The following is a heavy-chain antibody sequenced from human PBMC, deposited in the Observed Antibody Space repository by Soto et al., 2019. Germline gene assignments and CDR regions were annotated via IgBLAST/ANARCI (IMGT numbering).Heavy chain of an antibody. CDR3: ARHDRGRNSGWYSYYYYGMDV. D-gene: IGHD6-19*01. J-gene: IGHJ6*02. CDR2: IYPGDSDT. Sequence: GESLKISCKGSGHSFTSYWIGWVRQMPGKGLEWMGIIYPGDSDTRYSPSFQGQVTISADKSISTAYLQWSSLKASDTAMYYCARHDRGRNSGWYSYYYYGMDVWGQGTTVTSP. CDR1: GHSFTSYW. V-gene: IGHV5-51*01.